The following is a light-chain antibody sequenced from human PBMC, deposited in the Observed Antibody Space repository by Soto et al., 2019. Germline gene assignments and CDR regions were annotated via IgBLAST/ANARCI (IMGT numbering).Light chain of an antibody. CDR3: QYWSDYCWT. CDR2: NTS. Sequence: DIQLTQSPSTLSTSVGDRGTISCRASQSISSWLAWYQQKPGKAPKLLIYNTSNLESGVPPRFGGSGSGTEFTLTISSLQPDDFATYYCQYWSDYCWTFGQGTKVEIK. CDR1: QSISSW. V-gene: IGKV1-5*03. J-gene: IGKJ1*01.